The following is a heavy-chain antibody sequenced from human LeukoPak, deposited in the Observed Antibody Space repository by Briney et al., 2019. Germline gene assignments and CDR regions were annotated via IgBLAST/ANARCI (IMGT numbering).Heavy chain of an antibody. CDR3: ARVLAAADHAFDI. CDR2: IIPIFGTA. D-gene: IGHD6-13*01. J-gene: IGHJ3*02. CDR1: GGTFSSYA. V-gene: IGHV1-69*05. Sequence: ASVKVSCKASGGTFSSYAISWVRQAPGQGLEWMGGIIPIFGTANYAQKFQGRVTITTDESTSTAYMELSSLRSEDTAVYYCARVLAAADHAFDIWGQGTMVTVSS.